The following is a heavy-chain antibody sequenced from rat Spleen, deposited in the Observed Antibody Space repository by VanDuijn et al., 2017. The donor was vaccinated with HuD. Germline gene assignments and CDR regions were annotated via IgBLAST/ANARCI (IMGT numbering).Heavy chain of an antibody. V-gene: IGHV5-29*01. D-gene: IGHD5-1*01. CDR1: GFTFSNYG. CDR2: ISYDGSST. J-gene: IGHJ2*01. Sequence: EVQLVESGGGLVQPGRSLKLSCAASGFTFSNYGMAWVRQAPTKGLEWVATISYDGSSTYYRDSVKGRFTISRDNAKSTLYLQMDSLGSEDTATYYWARTNFDYFDYWGEGVRVTVSS. CDR3: ARTNFDYFDY.